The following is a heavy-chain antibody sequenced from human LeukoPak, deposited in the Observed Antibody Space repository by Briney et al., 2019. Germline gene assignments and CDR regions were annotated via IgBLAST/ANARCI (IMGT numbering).Heavy chain of an antibody. Sequence: PGGSLRLSCAASGFTFNNFAMSWVRQAPGKGLEWVSAITGSGGDAFYVGSVKGRFAISRDSAKNSLFLQMKSLRVEDTAVYYCARVEDNADEYLREDYWGQGTLVTVSS. CDR1: GFTFNNFA. CDR2: ITGSGGDA. CDR3: ARVEDNADEYLREDY. D-gene: IGHD2/OR15-2a*01. J-gene: IGHJ4*02. V-gene: IGHV3-23*01.